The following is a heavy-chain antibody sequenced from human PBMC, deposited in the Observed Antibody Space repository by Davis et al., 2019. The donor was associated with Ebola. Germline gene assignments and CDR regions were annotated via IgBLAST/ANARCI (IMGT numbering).Heavy chain of an antibody. CDR2: LDYSGST. J-gene: IGHJ4*02. V-gene: IGHV4-39*07. D-gene: IGHD3-3*01. CDR3: AREDFWSGYYTGDY. Sequence: SETLSLTCTVSGGSISSSSYYWGWIRQPPGKGLECIGTLDYSGSTYYNPSLKSRVTISVDTSKNPFSLQLSSVTAADTAVDYCAREDFWSGYYTGDYWGQGTLVTVSS. CDR1: GGSISSSSYY.